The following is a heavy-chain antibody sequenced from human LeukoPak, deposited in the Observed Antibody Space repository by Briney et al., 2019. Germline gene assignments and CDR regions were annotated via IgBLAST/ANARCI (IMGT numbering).Heavy chain of an antibody. D-gene: IGHD5-12*01. Sequence: PGGSLRLSCAASGSTFSSYSMNWVRQPPGKGLEWVSYIRSSGSTIYYADSVKGRFTISRDNAKNLLYLQMNSLRDEDTAIYCCARDLGGYADYWGQGTLVTVSS. J-gene: IGHJ4*02. V-gene: IGHV3-48*02. CDR3: ARDLGGYADY. CDR2: IRSSGSTI. CDR1: GSTFSSYS.